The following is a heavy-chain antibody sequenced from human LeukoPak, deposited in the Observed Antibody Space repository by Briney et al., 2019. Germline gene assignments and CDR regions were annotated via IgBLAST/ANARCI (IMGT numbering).Heavy chain of an antibody. CDR1: GFTFSSYS. CDR2: ISSSSYI. Sequence: GGSLRLSCAASGFTFSSYSMNWVRQAPGKGLEWVSSISSSSYIYYADSVKGRFTISRDNAKNSLYLQMNSLRAEDTAVYYCARVYLLEMATIPYFDYWGQGTLVTVSS. J-gene: IGHJ4*02. V-gene: IGHV3-21*01. D-gene: IGHD5-24*01. CDR3: ARVYLLEMATIPYFDY.